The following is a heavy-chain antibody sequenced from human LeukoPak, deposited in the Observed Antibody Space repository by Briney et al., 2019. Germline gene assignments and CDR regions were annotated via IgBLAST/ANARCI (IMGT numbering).Heavy chain of an antibody. CDR3: ARVWDIVVVPAAIPTNWFDP. Sequence: PSETLSLTCTVSGGSISSYYWSWIRQPAGKGLEWIGRIYTSGSTNYNPSPKSRVTISVDTSKNQFSLKLSSVTAADTAVYYCARVWDIVVVPAAIPTNWFDPWGQGTLVTVSS. CDR2: IYTSGST. CDR1: GGSISSYY. J-gene: IGHJ5*02. V-gene: IGHV4-4*07. D-gene: IGHD2-2*02.